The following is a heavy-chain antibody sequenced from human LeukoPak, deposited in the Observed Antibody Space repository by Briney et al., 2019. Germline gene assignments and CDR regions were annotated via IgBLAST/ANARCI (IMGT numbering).Heavy chain of an antibody. CDR1: GFTFGDYA. CDR2: IRSKAYGGTT. CDR3: TRDAPSGYYGSGVDY. J-gene: IGHJ4*02. V-gene: IGHV3-49*04. Sequence: GGSLRLSCTASGFTFGDYAMSWVRQAPGKGLEWVGFIRSKAYGGTTEYAASVKGRFTISRDDSKSIAYLQMNSLTTEDTAVYYCTRDAPSGYYGSGVDYWGQGTLVTVSS. D-gene: IGHD3-10*01.